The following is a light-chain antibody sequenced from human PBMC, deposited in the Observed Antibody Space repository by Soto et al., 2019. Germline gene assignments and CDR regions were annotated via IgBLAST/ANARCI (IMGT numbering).Light chain of an antibody. CDR1: YSNIGSNT. Sequence: QSVLTQPPSASGTPGQRVTISCSGGYSNIGSNTVNWYQQLPGTAPKLLFYSNNQRPSGVPDRFSGSKSGTSASLAISGLQSEDEADYYCAAWDDSLPGVLFGGGTKLTVL. V-gene: IGLV1-44*01. CDR2: SNN. CDR3: AAWDDSLPGVL. J-gene: IGLJ2*01.